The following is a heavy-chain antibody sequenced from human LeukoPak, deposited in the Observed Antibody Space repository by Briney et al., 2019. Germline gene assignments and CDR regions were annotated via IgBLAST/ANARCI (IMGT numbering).Heavy chain of an antibody. CDR2: IIGSGDST. V-gene: IGHV3-23*01. CDR1: GFIFNNYA. J-gene: IGHJ4*02. Sequence: GGSLRLSCAASGFIFNNYAMNWVRQAPGKGLEWVSGIIGSGDSTYYADSVKGRFTISRDNSKNTLFLQTSSLRAEDTAVYYCAKGRGGTVTSGFNYWGQGTLVTVSS. CDR3: AKGRGGTVTSGFNY. D-gene: IGHD4-17*01.